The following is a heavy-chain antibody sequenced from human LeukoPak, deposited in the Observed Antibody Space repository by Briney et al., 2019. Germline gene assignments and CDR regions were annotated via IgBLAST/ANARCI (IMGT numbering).Heavy chain of an antibody. CDR3: ARFERSWSFFDY. V-gene: IGHV4-34*01. CDR2: INHSGST. CDR1: GGSFSGYY. Sequence: SETLSLTCAVYGGSFSGYYWSWIRQPPGKGLEWIGEINHSGSTNYNPSLKSRVTISVDTSKNQFSLKLSSVTAADTALYYCARFERSWSFFDYWGQGTLVTVSS. D-gene: IGHD6-13*01. J-gene: IGHJ4*02.